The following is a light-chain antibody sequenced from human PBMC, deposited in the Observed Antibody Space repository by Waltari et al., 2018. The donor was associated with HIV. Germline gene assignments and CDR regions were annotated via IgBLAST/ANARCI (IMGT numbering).Light chain of an antibody. V-gene: IGLV1-40*01. CDR2: GNV. J-gene: IGLJ2*01. Sequence: QSVLTQPPSVSGAPGQRVTISCTKTSSNVEPASDVHWFQQVPGTAPKPLIYGNVNRPSGVPDRFSGSRSGTSASLAITGLQAEDEADYYCQSYDTSLTDIIFGGGTKLTVL. CDR3: QSYDTSLTDII. CDR1: SSNVEPASD.